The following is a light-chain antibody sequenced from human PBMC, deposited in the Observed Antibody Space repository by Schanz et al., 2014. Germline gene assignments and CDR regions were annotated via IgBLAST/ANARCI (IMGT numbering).Light chain of an antibody. J-gene: IGKJ1*01. CDR3: QQYNNWPRT. CDR2: GAS. Sequence: EIVMTQSPATLSVSPGERATLSCRASQSVSGQLAWYQQKPGQAPRLLIYGASARATGIPDRFSGSGSGTDFTLTISRLEPEDFAVYYCQQYNNWPRTFGQGTKVEIK. CDR1: QSVSGQ. V-gene: IGKV3D-15*01.